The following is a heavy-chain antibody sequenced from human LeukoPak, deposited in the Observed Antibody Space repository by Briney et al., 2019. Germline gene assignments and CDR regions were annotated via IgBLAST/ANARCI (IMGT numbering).Heavy chain of an antibody. CDR2: IIPIFGTA. Sequence: GASVKVSCKASGGTFSSYAISWVRQAPGQGLEWMGGIIPIFGTANYAQKFQGRVTITADESTSTAYMELSSLRSEDTAVYYCAREGYYGSGCYIFDPWGQGTLVTVSS. D-gene: IGHD3-10*01. CDR3: AREGYYGSGCYIFDP. CDR1: GGTFSSYA. J-gene: IGHJ5*02. V-gene: IGHV1-69*13.